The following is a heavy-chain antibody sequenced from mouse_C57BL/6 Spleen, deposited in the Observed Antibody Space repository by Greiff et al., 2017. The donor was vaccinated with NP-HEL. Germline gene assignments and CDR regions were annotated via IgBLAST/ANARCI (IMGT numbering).Heavy chain of an antibody. CDR3: ARDYGSSTFAY. D-gene: IGHD1-1*01. CDR2: IHPNSSST. V-gene: IGHV1-64*01. CDR1: GYTFTSYW. Sequence: QVQLQQPGAELVKPGASVKLSCKASGYTFTSYWMHWVKQRPGQGLEWIGMIHPNSSSTNYNEKFKSKATLTVDKSSSTAYMQLSSLTSEDSAVYYCARDYGSSTFAYWGQGTLVTVSA. J-gene: IGHJ3*01.